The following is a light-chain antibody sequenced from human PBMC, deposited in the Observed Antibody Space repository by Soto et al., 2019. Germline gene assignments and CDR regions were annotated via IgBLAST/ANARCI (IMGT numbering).Light chain of an antibody. V-gene: IGKV3-20*01. CDR1: QSVGSSY. CDR3: QHYGSSPKWT. CDR2: GAS. J-gene: IGKJ1*01. Sequence: EIVLTQSPGTLSLSPGERATLSCRASQSVGSSYLAWYQQKPGQAPRLLIYGASSRATGIPDRFSGSGSGTDFTLTISRLEPEDFAVYYCQHYGSSPKWTFGQGTKVEIK.